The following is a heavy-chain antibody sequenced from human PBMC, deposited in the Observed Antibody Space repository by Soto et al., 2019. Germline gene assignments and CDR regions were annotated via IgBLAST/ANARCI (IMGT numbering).Heavy chain of an antibody. Sequence: SETLSLTCTVSGGSISSGGYYWSWIRQHPGKGLEWIGYIYYSGSTYYNPSLKSRVTISVDTSKNQFSLKLSSVTAADTAVYYCARAYDFWSGYYRIIDAFDIWGQGTMVTVSS. CDR1: GGSISSGGYY. J-gene: IGHJ3*02. D-gene: IGHD3-3*01. CDR2: IYYSGST. CDR3: ARAYDFWSGYYRIIDAFDI. V-gene: IGHV4-31*03.